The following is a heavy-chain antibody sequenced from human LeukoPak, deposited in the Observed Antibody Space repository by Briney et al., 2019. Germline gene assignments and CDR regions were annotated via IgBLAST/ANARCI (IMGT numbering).Heavy chain of an antibody. CDR1: GITFSSYA. V-gene: IGHV3-23*01. J-gene: IGHJ6*02. D-gene: IGHD1-26*01. Sequence: GGSLRLSCAASGITFSSYAMSWVRQAPGKGLEWVAVISGSGGSTYYADAVKGRVTISRDNCKNTLYLQMNSLRAEDTAVYYCAKVRGSYYYYGIDVWGQGTTVTVSS. CDR3: AKVRGSYYYYGIDV. CDR2: ISGSGGST.